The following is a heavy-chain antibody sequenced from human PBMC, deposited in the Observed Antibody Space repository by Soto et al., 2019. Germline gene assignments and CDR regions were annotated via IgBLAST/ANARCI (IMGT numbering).Heavy chain of an antibody. CDR3: ARTVLLWFGGEDIKSHFDY. Sequence: QVQLQESGPGLVKPSQTLSLTCTVSGGSISSGDYYWSWIRQPPGKGLEWIGYIYYSGSTYYNPSLKSRVTISVDTSKNQFSLKLSSVTAADTAVYYCARTVLLWFGGEDIKSHFDYWGQGTLVTVSS. CDR2: IYYSGST. J-gene: IGHJ4*02. CDR1: GGSISSGDYY. D-gene: IGHD3-10*01. V-gene: IGHV4-30-4*01.